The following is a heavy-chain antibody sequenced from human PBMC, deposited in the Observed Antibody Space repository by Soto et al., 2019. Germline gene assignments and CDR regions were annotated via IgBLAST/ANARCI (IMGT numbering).Heavy chain of an antibody. CDR3: ARAYYDFWGGSYYYYMDV. CDR2: IYYSGST. CDR1: SGSISSHY. V-gene: IGHV4-59*11. D-gene: IGHD3-3*01. Sequence: SETLSLTCTVPSGSISSHYWSWIRQPPGKGLEWIGYIYYSGSTKYNPSLKSRVTISVDTSKNQFSLRLRSVTAADTAVYYCARAYYDFWGGSYYYYMDVWGKGTTVTVSS. J-gene: IGHJ6*03.